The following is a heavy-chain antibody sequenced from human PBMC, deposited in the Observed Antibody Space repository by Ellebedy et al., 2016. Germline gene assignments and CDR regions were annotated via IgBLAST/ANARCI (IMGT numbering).Heavy chain of an antibody. D-gene: IGHD2-15*01. CDR3: ATSYSFRTDQSYYFDY. CDR2: ISAYNGNT. CDR1: GYTFTSYG. Sequence: ASVKVSCXASGYTFTSYGISWVRQAPGQGLEWMGWISAYNGNTNYAQKLQGRVTMTTDTSTSTAYMELRSLRSDDTAVYYCATSYSFRTDQSYYFDYWGQGTLVTVSS. V-gene: IGHV1-18*01. J-gene: IGHJ4*02.